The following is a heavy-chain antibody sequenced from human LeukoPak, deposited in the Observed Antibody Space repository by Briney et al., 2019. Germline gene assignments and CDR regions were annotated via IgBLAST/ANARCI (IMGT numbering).Heavy chain of an antibody. V-gene: IGHV1-18*04. Sequence: GASVKVSCKAFGYTFTSNYMHWVRQAPGQGLEWMGWISAYNGNTNYAQKLQGRVTMTTDTSTSTAYMELRSLRSDDTAVYYCARDYYGSGNDAFDIWGQGTMVTVSS. CDR3: ARDYYGSGNDAFDI. CDR2: ISAYNGNT. D-gene: IGHD3-10*01. CDR1: GYTFTSNY. J-gene: IGHJ3*02.